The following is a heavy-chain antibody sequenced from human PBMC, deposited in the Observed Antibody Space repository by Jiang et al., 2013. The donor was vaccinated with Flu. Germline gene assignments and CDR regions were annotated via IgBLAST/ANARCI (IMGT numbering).Heavy chain of an antibody. Sequence: LLKPSETLSLTCAVYGGSFSGYYWSWIRQPPGKGLEWIGEINHSGSTNYNPSLKSRVTISVDTSKNQFSLKLSSVTAADTAVYYCARGREIWSGYYRGPGRTFDYWGQGTLVTVSS. CDR1: GGSFSGYY. CDR3: ARGREIWSGYYRGPGRTFDY. J-gene: IGHJ4*02. V-gene: IGHV4-34*01. CDR2: INHSGST. D-gene: IGHD3-3*01.